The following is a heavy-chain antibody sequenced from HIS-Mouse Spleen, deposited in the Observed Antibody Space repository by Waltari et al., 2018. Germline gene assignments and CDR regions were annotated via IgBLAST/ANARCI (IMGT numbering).Heavy chain of an antibody. V-gene: IGHV4-39*07. D-gene: IGHD1-26*01. CDR2: IYYSGST. CDR3: ARDRELYFDY. CDR1: GGSISSSSYY. Sequence: QLQLQESGPGLVKPSETLSLTCTVSGGSISSSSYYWGWIRQPRGKGREWIGSIYYSGSTSYNPSLKSRVTISVDTSKNQFSLKLSSVTAADTAVYYCARDRELYFDYWGQGTLVTVSS. J-gene: IGHJ4*02.